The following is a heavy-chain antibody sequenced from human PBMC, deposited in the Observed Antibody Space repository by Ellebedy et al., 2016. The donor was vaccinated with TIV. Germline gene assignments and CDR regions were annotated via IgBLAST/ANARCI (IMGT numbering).Heavy chain of an antibody. D-gene: IGHD1-26*01. J-gene: IGHJ4*02. Sequence: GESLKISCAASGSTFTNYAMSWVRQAPGKGLEWVSAISTSGGSTYYADSVKGRFTVSRDNPKNTLYLQMNSLRAEDTAVYYGVRGAGSYHFDYWGQGTLVTV. CDR1: GSTFTNYA. V-gene: IGHV3-23*01. CDR2: ISTSGGST. CDR3: VRGAGSYHFDY.